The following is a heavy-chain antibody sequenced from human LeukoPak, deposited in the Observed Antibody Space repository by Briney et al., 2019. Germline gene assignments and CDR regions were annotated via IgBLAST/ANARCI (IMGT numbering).Heavy chain of an antibody. Sequence: GGSLRLSCSTSGFTFSSYSMNWVRQAPGKGLESISYIISSSSVIYYADSVKGRFTISRDNAKSSLYLQMNSLRAEDTAVYYCARALPGYDTPPYYFDIWGQGTLVTVSS. D-gene: IGHD3-16*01. J-gene: IGHJ4*02. CDR1: GFTFSSYS. V-gene: IGHV3-48*01. CDR2: IISSSSVI. CDR3: ARALPGYDTPPYYFDI.